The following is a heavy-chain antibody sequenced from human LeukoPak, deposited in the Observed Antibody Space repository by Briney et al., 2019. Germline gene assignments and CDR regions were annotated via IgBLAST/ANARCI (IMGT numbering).Heavy chain of an antibody. Sequence: PSETLSLTCTVSGGSISSYYWSWIRQPPGKELEWIGYIYYSGNPNYNPSLGSRVTISVDTSKNHLSLRLSSVTAADTAVYYCARSSGSRSSAYYFDYWGQGTLVTVSS. J-gene: IGHJ4*02. CDR3: ARSSGSRSSAYYFDY. V-gene: IGHV4-59*01. CDR1: GGSISSYY. CDR2: IYYSGNP. D-gene: IGHD3-3*01.